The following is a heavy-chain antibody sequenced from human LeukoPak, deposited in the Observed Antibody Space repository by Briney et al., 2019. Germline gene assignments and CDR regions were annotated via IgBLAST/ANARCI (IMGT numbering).Heavy chain of an antibody. CDR3: AKDNQIAAAGTGIFDY. V-gene: IGHV3-23*01. Sequence: GGSLRLSCAASGFTFSSYAMSWVRQAPGKGLEWVSAISGSGGSTYYADSVKGRFTMSRDNSKNTLFLQMNSLRAEDTAVYYCAKDNQIAAAGTGIFDYWGQGTLVTVSS. D-gene: IGHD6-13*01. CDR2: ISGSGGST. CDR1: GFTFSSYA. J-gene: IGHJ4*02.